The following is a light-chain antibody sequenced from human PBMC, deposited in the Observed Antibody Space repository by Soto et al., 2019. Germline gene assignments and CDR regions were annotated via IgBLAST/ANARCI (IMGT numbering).Light chain of an antibody. J-gene: IGKJ1*01. V-gene: IGKV1-39*01. CDR1: KIISNY. CDR3: QQSYSSPRT. Sequence: DIQMTQSPSSLSASVGDRVTITCRASKIISNYLNWYQQKPGRAPKLLIYTASSLQSGVPSRFSGSGSGTDFNLPISSLQPEDFATYYCQQSYSSPRTFGQGTKVEIK. CDR2: TAS.